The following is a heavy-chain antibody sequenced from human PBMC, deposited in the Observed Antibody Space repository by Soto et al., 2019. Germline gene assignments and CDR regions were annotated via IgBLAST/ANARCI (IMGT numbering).Heavy chain of an antibody. V-gene: IGHV3-33*01. Sequence: PGGSLRLSCAASGFTFSSYGMHWVRDAPGKGLEWVAVIWYDGSNKYYADSVKGRFTISRDNSKNTLYLQMNSLRAEDTAVYYCARDPSPTYYYDSSGYSNWFDPWGQGTLVTVSS. D-gene: IGHD3-22*01. J-gene: IGHJ5*02. CDR3: ARDPSPTYYYDSSGYSNWFDP. CDR2: IWYDGSNK. CDR1: GFTFSSYG.